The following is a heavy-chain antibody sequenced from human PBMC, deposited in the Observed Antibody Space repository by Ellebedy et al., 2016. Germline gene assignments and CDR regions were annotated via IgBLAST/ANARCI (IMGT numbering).Heavy chain of an antibody. D-gene: IGHD3-10*01. Sequence: ASVKVSXXASGYTLTRYYMHWVRQAPGQGPEWMGIINPNGGSTNYAQKFQGRVTMTSDTSTSTVYMELSSLRSDDTAVYYCARGPFGSGTYGWLAYWGQGTLVIVSS. CDR3: ARGPFGSGTYGWLAY. J-gene: IGHJ4*02. CDR1: GYTLTRYY. V-gene: IGHV1-46*01. CDR2: INPNGGST.